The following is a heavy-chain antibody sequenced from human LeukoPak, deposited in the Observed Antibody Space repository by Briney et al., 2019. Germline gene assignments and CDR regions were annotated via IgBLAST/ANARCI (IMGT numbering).Heavy chain of an antibody. Sequence: GGSLRLSCAASGFTFSSYAMHWVRQAPGKGLEWVAVISYDGSDKYYADSVKGRFTISRDNSKNTLYLQMNSLRAEDTAVYYCARVDLAVTGSFDYWGQGTLVTVSS. CDR2: ISYDGSDK. D-gene: IGHD6-19*01. CDR3: ARVDLAVTGSFDY. J-gene: IGHJ4*02. V-gene: IGHV3-30*04. CDR1: GFTFSSYA.